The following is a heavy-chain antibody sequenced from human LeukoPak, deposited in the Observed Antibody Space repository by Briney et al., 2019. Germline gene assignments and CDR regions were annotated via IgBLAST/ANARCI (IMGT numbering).Heavy chain of an antibody. Sequence: SETLSLTCTVSGGSFSSGSYYWSWIRQPPGKGLEWIGYIYYSGSTNYNPSLKSRVTISVDTSKNQFSLKLSSVTAADTAVYYCAGLSDFFDYWGQGTLVTVSS. V-gene: IGHV4-61*01. D-gene: IGHD3/OR15-3a*01. CDR3: AGLSDFFDY. CDR1: GGSFSSGSYY. J-gene: IGHJ4*02. CDR2: IYYSGST.